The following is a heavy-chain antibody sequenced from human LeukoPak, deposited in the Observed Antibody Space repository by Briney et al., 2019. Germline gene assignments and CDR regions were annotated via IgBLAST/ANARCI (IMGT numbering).Heavy chain of an antibody. V-gene: IGHV3-23*01. CDR1: GFTFSSYA. J-gene: IGHJ4*02. CDR3: AKDLATGYRSGWYDY. D-gene: IGHD6-19*01. CDR2: ISVSGTIT. Sequence: PGGSLRLSCAASGFTFSSYAMSWVRQAPGKGLEWVSGISVSGTITYYADSVSGRFTISRDNSKNTLFLQMNSLRAEDTAVYYCAKDLATGYRSGWYDYWGQGALVTVSS.